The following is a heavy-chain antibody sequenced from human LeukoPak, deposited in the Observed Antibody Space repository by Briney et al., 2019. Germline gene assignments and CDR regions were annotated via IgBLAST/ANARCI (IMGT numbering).Heavy chain of an antibody. CDR1: GFTFSNYW. CDR3: AQSTLSFGELRFDP. J-gene: IGHJ5*02. CDR2: IIIDGSTT. D-gene: IGHD3-10*01. Sequence: GGSLRLSCAASGFTFSNYWMHWVRQAPGKGLMWVSGIIIDGSTTSYADSVKGRFTISRDNARHTLYLQMNSLSGEDTAIYYCAQSTLSFGELRFDPWGQGTLVTVSS. V-gene: IGHV3-74*01.